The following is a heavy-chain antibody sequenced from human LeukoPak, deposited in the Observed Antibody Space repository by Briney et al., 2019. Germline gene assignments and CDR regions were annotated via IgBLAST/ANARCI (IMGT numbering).Heavy chain of an antibody. V-gene: IGHV1-69*04. CDR1: GGTFSSYA. J-gene: IGHJ5*02. CDR3: ARAPMITFGGVVENWFDP. D-gene: IGHD3-16*02. Sequence: ASVKVSCKASGGTFSSYAISWVRQAPGQGLEWMGRIIPILGIANYAQKFQGRVTITADKSTSTAYMELSSLRSEDTAVYHCARAPMITFGGVVENWFDPWGQGTLVTVSS. CDR2: IIPILGIA.